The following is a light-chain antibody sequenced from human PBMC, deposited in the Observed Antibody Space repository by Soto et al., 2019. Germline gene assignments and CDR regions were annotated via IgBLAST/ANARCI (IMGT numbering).Light chain of an antibody. V-gene: IGKV1-39*01. CDR1: QSISNF. J-gene: IGKJ4*01. Sequence: DIQMTQSPSSLSASLGDRVTITCRASQSISNFLNWVQHKPGNAPKVLISAASTLQSGVPPRFSGSESGTDSTLTISSLQPEDSASYYCQQYYNSVLTCGGGTKVEIK. CDR2: AAS. CDR3: QQYYNSVLT.